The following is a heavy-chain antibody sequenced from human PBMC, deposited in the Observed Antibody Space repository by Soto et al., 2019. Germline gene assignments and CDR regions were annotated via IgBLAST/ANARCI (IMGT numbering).Heavy chain of an antibody. CDR1: GFTLSTYA. CDR2: ISGSGGST. Sequence: SLRPSFAHSGFTLSTYAMRWVCLAPLHVLECVSAISGSGGSTYYADSVKGRFTISRDNSKNTMYLQMNSLRAEDTAVYYCAKDALRGYSYGYHYFDYWGQGTLVTVSS. D-gene: IGHD5-18*01. CDR3: AKDALRGYSYGYHYFDY. V-gene: IGHV3-23*01. J-gene: IGHJ4*02.